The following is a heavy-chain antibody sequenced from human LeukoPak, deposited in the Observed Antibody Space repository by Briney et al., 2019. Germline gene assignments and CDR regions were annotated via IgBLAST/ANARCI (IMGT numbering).Heavy chain of an antibody. V-gene: IGHV4-39*07. J-gene: IGHJ4*02. CDR2: LYNSGST. CDR3: ARGVGYDDTLGSYYGFFDY. CDR1: GGPITSNTYY. D-gene: IGHD3-22*01. Sequence: SETLSLTYTVSGGPITSNTYYWGWIRQPPGKGLEWIGSLYNSGSTYYSPSLKSRASLSVDTSKNELSLQLSSVTAADTAVYFCARGVGYDDTLGSYYGFFDYWGQGTLVAVSS.